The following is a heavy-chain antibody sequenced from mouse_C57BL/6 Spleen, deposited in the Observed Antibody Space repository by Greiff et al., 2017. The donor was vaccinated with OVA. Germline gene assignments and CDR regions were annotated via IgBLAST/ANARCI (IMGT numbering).Heavy chain of an antibody. Sequence: VQLQQSGPELVKPGASVKISCKASGYSFTGYYMNWVKQSPEKSLEWIGEINPSTGGTTYNQKFKAKATLTVDKSSSTAYMQLKSLTSEDSAVYYCARSAPGDYWGQGTTLTVSS. CDR3: ARSAPGDY. CDR1: GYSFTGYY. V-gene: IGHV1-42*01. CDR2: INPSTGGT. J-gene: IGHJ2*01.